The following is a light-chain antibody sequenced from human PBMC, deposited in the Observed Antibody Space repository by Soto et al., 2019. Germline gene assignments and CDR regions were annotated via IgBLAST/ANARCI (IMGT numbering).Light chain of an antibody. CDR2: GAS. CDR1: SAVSSIY. V-gene: IGKV3-20*01. Sequence: ETVLTQSPGTLSLSPGERATLSCRASSAVSSIYLAWYQQKPGQAPRLLIYGASSRATGIPDRFSGSGSGTDFTLNISRLEPEDFGVYYCQQYESSLTFGGGTRVEIK. J-gene: IGKJ4*01. CDR3: QQYESSLT.